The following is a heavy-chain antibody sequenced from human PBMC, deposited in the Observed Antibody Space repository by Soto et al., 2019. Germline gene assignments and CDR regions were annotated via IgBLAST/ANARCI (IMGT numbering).Heavy chain of an antibody. CDR2: ISAYNGNT. D-gene: IGHD4-17*01. CDR3: ARENDCGDSTWAYYYYYGMDV. V-gene: IGHV1-18*04. Sequence: RASVKVSCKASGYTFTSYGISWVRQAPGQGLEWMGWISAYNGNTNYAQKLQGRVTMTTDTSTSTAYMELRSLRSDDTAVYYCARENDCGDSTWAYYYYYGMDVWGQGTTVT. J-gene: IGHJ6*02. CDR1: GYTFTSYG.